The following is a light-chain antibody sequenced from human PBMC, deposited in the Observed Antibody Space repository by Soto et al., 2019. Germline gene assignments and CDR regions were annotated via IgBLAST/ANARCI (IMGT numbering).Light chain of an antibody. CDR2: GAS. V-gene: IGKV3-20*01. Sequence: EILLTQSPGTLSLSPGERATLSCRASQSVRSSYLAWYQQKPGQAPRLLIYGASFRATGIPDRFSGSGSGTDFTLTISRLEPEDFAVYYCQQYGSSPTFGQGTKVDIK. CDR3: QQYGSSPT. J-gene: IGKJ1*01. CDR1: QSVRSSY.